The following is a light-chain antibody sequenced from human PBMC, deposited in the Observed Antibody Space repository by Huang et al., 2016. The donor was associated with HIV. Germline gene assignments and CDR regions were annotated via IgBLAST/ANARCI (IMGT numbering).Light chain of an antibody. J-gene: IGKJ1*01. Sequence: DIQMTQSPPSLSASVRDTVTITCRASQDIGNSLAWYQQRPGKVPKLLIYAASTLQFGVASRFSGSGSGTDFSLTISSLQPEDVATYFCQKYNNAPSLGQGTKVEI. CDR1: QDIGNS. CDR2: AAS. CDR3: QKYNNAPS. V-gene: IGKV1-27*01.